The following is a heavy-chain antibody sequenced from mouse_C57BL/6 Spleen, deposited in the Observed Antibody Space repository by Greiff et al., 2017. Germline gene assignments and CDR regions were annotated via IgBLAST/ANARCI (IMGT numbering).Heavy chain of an antibody. CDR3: ARVYYYGSGHYFDY. J-gene: IGHJ2*01. V-gene: IGHV1-52*01. CDR1: GYTFTSYW. CDR2: IDPSDSET. Sequence: QVQLKQPGAELVRPGSSVKLSCKASGYTFTSYWMHWVKQRPIQGLEWIGNIDPSDSETHYNQKFKDKATLTVDKSSSTAYMQLSSLTSEDSAVYYCARVYYYGSGHYFDYWGQGTTLTVSS. D-gene: IGHD1-1*01.